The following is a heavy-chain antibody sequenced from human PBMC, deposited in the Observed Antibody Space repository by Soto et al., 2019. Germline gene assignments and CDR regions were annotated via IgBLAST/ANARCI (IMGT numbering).Heavy chain of an antibody. CDR1: GGSISSYY. Sequence: PSETLSFTCTVSGGSISSYYWSWIRQPPGKGLEWIGYIYYSESTNYNPSLKSRVTISVDTSKNQFSLKLSSVTAADTAVYYCARDVGVTIFGVVKENWFDPWGQGTLVTVSS. CDR2: IYYSEST. V-gene: IGHV4-59*01. CDR3: ARDVGVTIFGVVKENWFDP. D-gene: IGHD3-3*01. J-gene: IGHJ5*02.